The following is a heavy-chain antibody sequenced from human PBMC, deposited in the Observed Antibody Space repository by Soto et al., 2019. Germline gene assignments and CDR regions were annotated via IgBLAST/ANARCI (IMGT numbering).Heavy chain of an antibody. CDR1: GGSISSDY. J-gene: IGHJ5*02. CDR2: VYYSGST. Sequence: SETLSLTCTVTGGSISSDYWTWIRQPPGKGLEWIGHVYYSGSTSYSPSLESRVTISVDTSKNQFSLNLSSVTAADTAVYYCARGDSGSGYNWFDPWGQGTLVTVSS. CDR3: ARGDSGSGYNWFDP. D-gene: IGHD3-10*01. V-gene: IGHV4-59*01.